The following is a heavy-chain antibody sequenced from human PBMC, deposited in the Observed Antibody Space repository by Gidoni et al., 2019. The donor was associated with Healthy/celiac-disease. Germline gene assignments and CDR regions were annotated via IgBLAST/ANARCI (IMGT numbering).Heavy chain of an antibody. CDR3: ARDLDILTGSGSYWYFDL. Sequence: QVQLQESGPGLVKPSETLSLTCTVSGGPVSSGRYYWSWIRQPPGKGLEWIGNIYYSGRTNYNPSLKSRVTISSDTSKNQFSLKLSSVTAADTAVYYCARDLDILTGSGSYWYFDLWGRGTLVTVSS. CDR1: GGPVSSGRYY. V-gene: IGHV4-61*01. CDR2: IYYSGRT. J-gene: IGHJ2*01. D-gene: IGHD3-9*01.